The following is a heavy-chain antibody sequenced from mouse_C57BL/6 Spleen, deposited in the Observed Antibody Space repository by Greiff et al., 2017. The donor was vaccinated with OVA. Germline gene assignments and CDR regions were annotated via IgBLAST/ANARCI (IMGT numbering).Heavy chain of an antibody. CDR2: IDPSDSET. CDR1: GYTFTSYW. J-gene: IGHJ2*01. Sequence: QVQLQQPGAELVRPGSSVKLSCKASGYTFTSYWMHWVKQRPIQGLEWIGNIDPSDSETHYNQKFKDKATLTVDKSSSTAYMQLSSLTSEDSAVYYCARRREGYSNYGDDFDYWGQGTTLTVSS. D-gene: IGHD2-5*01. CDR3: ARRREGYSNYGDDFDY. V-gene: IGHV1-52*01.